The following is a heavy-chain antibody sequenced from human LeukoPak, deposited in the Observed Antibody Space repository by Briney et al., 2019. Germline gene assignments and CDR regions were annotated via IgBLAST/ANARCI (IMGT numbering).Heavy chain of an antibody. Sequence: PSETLSLTCTVSGYSISSGYYWGWIRQPPGKGLEWIGSIYHSGGTYYNPSLKSRVTISVDTSKNQFSLKLSSVTAADTAVYYCAREYAGGDYYYMDVWGKGTTVTVSS. CDR1: GYSISSGYY. CDR2: IYHSGGT. CDR3: AREYAGGDYYYMDV. V-gene: IGHV4-38-2*02. D-gene: IGHD3-10*01. J-gene: IGHJ6*03.